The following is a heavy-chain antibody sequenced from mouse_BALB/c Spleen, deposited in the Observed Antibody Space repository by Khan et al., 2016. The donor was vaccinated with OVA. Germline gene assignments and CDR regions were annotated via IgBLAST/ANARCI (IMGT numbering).Heavy chain of an antibody. J-gene: IGHJ3*01. CDR3: VRGGGNSRFAY. CDR1: GYTFTDFA. D-gene: IGHD2-1*01. Sequence: QVQLKQSGAELVRPGVSVKISCKGSGYTFTDFAMHWVKQSHAKSLEWIGVISTYYGDATNNQKFKGKATMTVDKSSSTAYMELARLTSEDSAIYYCVRGGGNSRFAYWGQGTLVTVSA. V-gene: IGHV1S137*01. CDR2: ISTYYGDA.